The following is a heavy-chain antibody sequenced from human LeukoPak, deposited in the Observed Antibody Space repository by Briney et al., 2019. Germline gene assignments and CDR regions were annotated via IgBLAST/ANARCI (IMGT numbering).Heavy chain of an antibody. D-gene: IGHD3-22*01. CDR1: GFTFSSYS. CDR3: ARELYYYDSSGYLRLNNFDY. CDR2: ISSSSSTI. J-gene: IGHJ4*02. Sequence: GGSLRLSCAASGFTFSSYSMNWVRQAPGKGLQWVSYISSSSSTIHYADSVKGRCIISRDNAKKSLYLQMNSLRAEDTAVYYCARELYYYDSSGYLRLNNFDYWGQGALVTVSS. V-gene: IGHV3-48*01.